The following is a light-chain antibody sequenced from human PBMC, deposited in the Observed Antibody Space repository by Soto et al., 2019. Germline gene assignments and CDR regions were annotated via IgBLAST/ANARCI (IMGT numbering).Light chain of an antibody. CDR3: MQALEPSFS. V-gene: IGKV2-28*01. CDR2: LGS. CDR1: QSLLHSNGNTY. J-gene: IGKJ3*01. Sequence: DIVMTQSPLSLPVTPGEPASISCRCSQSLLHSNGNTYLDWYLQKPGQSPQLLISLGSNRASGVPDRFSGSGSGTDFTLKISRVGAEDVGVYYCMQALEPSFSFGPGT.